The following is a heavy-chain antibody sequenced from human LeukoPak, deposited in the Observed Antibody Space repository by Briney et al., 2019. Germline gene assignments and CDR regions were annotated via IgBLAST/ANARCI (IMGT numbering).Heavy chain of an antibody. J-gene: IGHJ5*02. D-gene: IGHD3-10*01. Sequence: ASVKVSCKASGYTFTGYYMHWVRQAPGQGLECMGWINPNSGGTNYAQKFQGRVTMTRDTSICTAYMELSRLRSDDTAVYYCARAPPITRGPFDPWGQGTLVTVSS. CDR1: GYTFTGYY. CDR3: ARAPPITRGPFDP. CDR2: INPNSGGT. V-gene: IGHV1-2*02.